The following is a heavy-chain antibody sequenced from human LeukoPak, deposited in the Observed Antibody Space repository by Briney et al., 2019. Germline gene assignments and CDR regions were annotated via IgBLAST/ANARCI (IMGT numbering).Heavy chain of an antibody. D-gene: IGHD3-3*01. CDR2: IYHSGST. CDR3: ASATRGIFGVAAAFDY. CDR1: GGSFSGYS. Sequence: SETLSLTCAVYGGSFSGYSWSWIRQPPGKGLEWIGYIYHSGSTYYNPSLKSRVTISVDRSKNQFSLKLSSVTAADTAVYYCASATRGIFGVAAAFDYWGQGTLVTVSS. V-gene: IGHV4-30-2*01. J-gene: IGHJ4*02.